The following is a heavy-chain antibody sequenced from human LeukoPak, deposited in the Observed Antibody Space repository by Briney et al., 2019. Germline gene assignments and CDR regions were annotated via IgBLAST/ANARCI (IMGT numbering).Heavy chain of an antibody. D-gene: IGHD3/OR15-3a*01. V-gene: IGHV4-59*08. J-gene: IGHJ4*02. CDR1: GASISSYN. CDR3: ARQTGSGLFILP. CDR2: IYYSGST. Sequence: PSETLSLTCSVSGASISSYNWGWIRQPPGKGLEWIGYIYYSGSTNYNPSLKSQVSISIGTSKNQFSLRLTSVTAADTAVYYCARQTGSGLFILPGGQGTLVTVSS.